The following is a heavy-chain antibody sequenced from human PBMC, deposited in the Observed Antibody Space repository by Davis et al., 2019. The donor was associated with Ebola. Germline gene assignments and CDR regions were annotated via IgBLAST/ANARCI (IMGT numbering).Heavy chain of an antibody. CDR1: GFTFSSYS. Sequence: GGSLRLSCAASGFTFSSYSMNWVRQAPGNGLEWVSSISSSSSYIYYADSVKGRFTISRDNAKNSLYLQMNSLRAEDTAVYYCAREIVVVVAGEFDYWGQGTLVTVSS. J-gene: IGHJ4*02. D-gene: IGHD2-15*01. V-gene: IGHV3-21*01. CDR2: ISSSSSYI. CDR3: AREIVVVVAGEFDY.